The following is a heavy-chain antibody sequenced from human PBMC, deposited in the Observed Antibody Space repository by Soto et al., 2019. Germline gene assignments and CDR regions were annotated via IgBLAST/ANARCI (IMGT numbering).Heavy chain of an antibody. CDR3: ARAPGYCTNGVCYTFDY. CDR2: IYYSGST. D-gene: IGHD2-8*01. Sequence: QVQLQESGPGLVKPSQTLSLTCTVSGGSISSGGYYWSWIRQHPGKGLEWIGYIYYSGSTYYNPPPKSRVTISVDTSKNQFSLKLSSVTAADTAVYYCARAPGYCTNGVCYTFDYWGQGTLVTVSS. V-gene: IGHV4-31*03. CDR1: GGSISSGGYY. J-gene: IGHJ4*02.